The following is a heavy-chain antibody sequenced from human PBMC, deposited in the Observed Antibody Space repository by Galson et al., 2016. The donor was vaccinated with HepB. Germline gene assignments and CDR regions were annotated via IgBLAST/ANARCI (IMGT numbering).Heavy chain of an antibody. Sequence: SLRLSCAGSGFIFGDYAMTWFRQAPGKGLEWVSLIRSNGHGATTEYAAPVKGRFIISRDDSKGFAYLQMNSLRTEDTAVYYCAIDRLRSGYAAKDGVDVWGQGTMVTVSS. J-gene: IGHJ3*01. CDR2: IRSNGHGATT. CDR3: AIDRLRSGYAAKDGVDV. V-gene: IGHV3-49*03. CDR1: GFIFGDYA. D-gene: IGHD3-3*01.